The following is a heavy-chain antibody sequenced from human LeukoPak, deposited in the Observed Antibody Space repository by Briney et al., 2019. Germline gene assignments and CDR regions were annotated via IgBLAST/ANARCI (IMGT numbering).Heavy chain of an antibody. V-gene: IGHV3-21*01. CDR3: ARGSSSGWSRGDY. CDR2: ISSSSSYI. CDR1: GFTFSSYS. J-gene: IGHJ4*02. D-gene: IGHD6-19*01. Sequence: GGSLRLSCAASGFTFSSYSMNWVRQAPGKGLEWVSSISSSSSYIYYADSVKGRFTISRDNAKNSRYLQMNSLRAGDTAVYYCARGSSSGWSRGDYWGQGTLVTVSS.